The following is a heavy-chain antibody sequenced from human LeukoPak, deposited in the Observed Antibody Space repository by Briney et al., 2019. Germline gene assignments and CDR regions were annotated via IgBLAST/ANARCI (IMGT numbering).Heavy chain of an antibody. CDR2: ISSSGTYT. V-gene: IGHV3-21*06. CDR1: GFTFSSYS. D-gene: IGHD2-15*01. J-gene: IGHJ6*03. CDR3: ARGLGYCSSSRCSPGYYMDV. Sequence: GGSLRLSCAASGFTFSSYSMNWVRQAPGKGLEWVSRISSSGTYTDYTDSVKGRFTISRDNAKSSLYLQMDNLRAEDTALYYCARGLGYCSSSRCSPGYYMDVWGKGTTVTV.